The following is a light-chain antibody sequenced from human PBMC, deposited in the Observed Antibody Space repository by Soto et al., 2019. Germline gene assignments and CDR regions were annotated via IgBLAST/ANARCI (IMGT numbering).Light chain of an antibody. CDR2: AAS. CDR1: QSVKNY. V-gene: IGKV1-39*01. CDR3: QRTYTDRQT. Sequence: DIQLTQSPSSLSASVGDTVTITCRAGQSVKNYLNWYQLKPGKVPKLRIYAASALQSGVPARFVGGTSGTDFTLTIITLQPEDFATYFCQRTYTDRQTFGQGTKLEI. J-gene: IGKJ2*01.